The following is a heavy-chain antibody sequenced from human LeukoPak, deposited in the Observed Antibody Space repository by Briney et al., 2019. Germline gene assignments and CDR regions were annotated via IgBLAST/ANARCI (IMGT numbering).Heavy chain of an antibody. CDR2: ISAYNGNT. CDR3: ARQVMTTVTTGFDY. Sequence: ASVKVSCKASGYTFTSYGISWVRQAPGQGLEWVGWISAYNGNTNSAQKLQGRVTMTTDTSTSTTYMELRSLSSDDTAVYYCARQVMTTVTTGFDYWGQGTLVTVSS. D-gene: IGHD4-17*01. CDR1: GYTFTSYG. J-gene: IGHJ4*02. V-gene: IGHV1-18*01.